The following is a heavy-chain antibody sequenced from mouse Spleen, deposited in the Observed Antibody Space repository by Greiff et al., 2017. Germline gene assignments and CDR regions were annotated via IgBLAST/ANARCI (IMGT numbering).Heavy chain of an antibody. CDR2: VYPGSGST. CDR3: ARGLGFYYYGSSYAGYFDV. CDR1: GYTFTSYW. J-gene: IGHJ1*01. D-gene: IGHD1-1*01. Sequence: QVQLQQPGAELVKPGASVKMSCKASGYTFTSYWITWVKQRPGQGLEWIGDVYPGSGSTNYNEKFKSKATLTVDTSSSTAYMQLSSLTSEDSAVYYCARGLGFYYYGSSYAGYFDVWGAGTTVTVSS. V-gene: IGHV1-55*01.